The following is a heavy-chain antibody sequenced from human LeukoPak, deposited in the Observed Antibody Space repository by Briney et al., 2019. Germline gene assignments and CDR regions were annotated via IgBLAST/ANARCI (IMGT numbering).Heavy chain of an antibody. Sequence: ASVKVSCKASGYTFTSYDINWVRQATGQGLEWMGWMNPNSGNTGYAQKFQGRVTMTRNTSISTAYMELSSLRSEDTAVYYCARVGRGVIPYYYYYMDVWGKGTTVTVSS. CDR2: MNPNSGNT. D-gene: IGHD3-10*01. J-gene: IGHJ6*03. V-gene: IGHV1-8*01. CDR1: GYTFTSYD. CDR3: ARVGRGVIPYYYYYMDV.